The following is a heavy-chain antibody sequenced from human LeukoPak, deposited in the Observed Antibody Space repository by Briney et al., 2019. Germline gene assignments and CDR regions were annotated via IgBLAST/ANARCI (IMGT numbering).Heavy chain of an antibody. J-gene: IGHJ6*04. CDR2: IGISGNTI. CDR1: GFSFSDYE. V-gene: IGHV3-48*03. CDR3: AELGITMIGGV. D-gene: IGHD3-10*02. Sequence: GGSLRLSCAASGFSFSDYEMNWVRQAPGKWLEWLSHIGISGNTIHYADSAEGRFTISRDNAKNSLYLQMNSLRAEDTAVYYCAELGITMIGGVWGKGTTVTISS.